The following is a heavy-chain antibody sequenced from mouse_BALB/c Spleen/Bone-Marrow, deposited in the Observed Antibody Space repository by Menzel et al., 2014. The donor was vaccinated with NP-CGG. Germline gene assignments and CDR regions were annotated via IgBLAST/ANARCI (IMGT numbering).Heavy chain of an antibody. V-gene: IGHV2-9*02. Sequence: HLVESGPGLVAPSQSLSITCTVSGFSLTNYGVHWVRQPPGKGLEWLGVIWAGGSTNYNSALMSRLSITKDNSKNQVFLKMNSPQTADTAMYYCAKDGYYVVMDYWGQGTSVTVSS. CDR2: IWAGGST. CDR3: AKDGYYVVMDY. D-gene: IGHD2-3*01. J-gene: IGHJ4*01. CDR1: GFSLTNYG.